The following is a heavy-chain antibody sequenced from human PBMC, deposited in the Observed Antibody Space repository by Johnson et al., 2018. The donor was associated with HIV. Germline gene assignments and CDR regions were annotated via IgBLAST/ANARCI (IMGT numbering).Heavy chain of an antibody. CDR2: IKEDGSEE. D-gene: IGHD3-22*01. Sequence: VQLVESGGGLVQPGGSLRLSCAASGFTFSNYWMSWVRQAPGKGLEWVANIKEDGSEEYYVDSVEGRLTVSRDNAKNSLYLQIDSLRAEDTAVYYCARDGIYSSPWDAFDIWGPGTMVTVSS. CDR1: GFTFSNYW. CDR3: ARDGIYSSPWDAFDI. J-gene: IGHJ3*02. V-gene: IGHV3-7*05.